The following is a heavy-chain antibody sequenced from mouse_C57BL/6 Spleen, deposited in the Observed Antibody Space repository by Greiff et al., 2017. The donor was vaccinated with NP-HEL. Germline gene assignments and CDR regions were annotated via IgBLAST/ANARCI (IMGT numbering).Heavy chain of an antibody. CDR1: GYTFTDYE. Sequence: QVQLKESGAELVRPGASVTLSCKASGYTFTDYEMHWVKQTPVHGLEWIGAIDPETGGTAYNQKFKGKAILTADKSSSTAYMELRSLTSEDSAVYYCTRLNYDYDGWFAYWGQGTLVTVSA. D-gene: IGHD2-4*01. CDR2: IDPETGGT. J-gene: IGHJ3*01. CDR3: TRLNYDYDGWFAY. V-gene: IGHV1-15*01.